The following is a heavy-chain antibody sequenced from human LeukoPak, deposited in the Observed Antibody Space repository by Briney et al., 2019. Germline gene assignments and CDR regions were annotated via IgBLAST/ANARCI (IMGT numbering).Heavy chain of an antibody. CDR3: ARGGSSWYNVWFDP. CDR2: TYYRSKWYN. V-gene: IGHV6-1*01. D-gene: IGHD6-13*01. CDR1: GDSVSSNSAA. Sequence: PQTLSLTCAISGDSVSSNSAAWNWIRQSPSRGLEWLGRTYYRSKWYNDYAVSVKSRITINPDTSKNQFSLQLNSVTPEDTAVYYCARGGSSWYNVWFDPWGQGTLVTVSS. J-gene: IGHJ5*02.